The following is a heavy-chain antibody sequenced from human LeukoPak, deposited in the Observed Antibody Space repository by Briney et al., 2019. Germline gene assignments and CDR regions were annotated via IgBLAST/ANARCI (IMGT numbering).Heavy chain of an antibody. J-gene: IGHJ6*03. D-gene: IGHD5-18*01. V-gene: IGHV3-20*04. Sequence: GGSLRLSCAASGFTFDDYGMSWVRQAPGKGLEWVSGINWNGGSTGYADSVKGRFTISRDNAKNSLYLQMNSLRAEDTALYYCARESSMVNYYYYYYMDVWGKGTTVTVSS. CDR2: INWNGGST. CDR3: ARESSMVNYYYYYYMDV. CDR1: GFTFDDYG.